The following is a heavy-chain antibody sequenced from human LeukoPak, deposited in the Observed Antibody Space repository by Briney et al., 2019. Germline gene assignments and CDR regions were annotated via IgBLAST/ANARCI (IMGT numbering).Heavy chain of an antibody. Sequence: PGRSLRLSCAASGFTFSSYGMHWVRQAPGKGLEWVSSMSGIGGFVHHADSVKGRFTISRDNAKSSLYLQMNSLRAEDTAVYFCTRDDYSDSPTYYNGMDVWGQGTAVTVSS. CDR2: MSGIGGFV. CDR3: TRDDYSDSPTYYNGMDV. J-gene: IGHJ6*02. D-gene: IGHD4/OR15-4a*01. CDR1: GFTFSSYG. V-gene: IGHV3-21*01.